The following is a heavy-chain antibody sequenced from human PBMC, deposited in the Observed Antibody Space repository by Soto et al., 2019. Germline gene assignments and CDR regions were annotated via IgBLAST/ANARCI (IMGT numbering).Heavy chain of an antibody. D-gene: IGHD3-10*01. V-gene: IGHV4-30-2*01. Sequence: SETLSLTCAVSGGSISSGGYSWSWIRQPPGKGLEWIGYIYHSGSTYYNPSLKSRVTISVDRSKNQFSLKLSSVTAADTAMYYCARDLRGRGSGRFDPWGQGTLVTVSS. CDR2: IYHSGST. CDR3: ARDLRGRGSGRFDP. CDR1: GGSISSGGYS. J-gene: IGHJ5*02.